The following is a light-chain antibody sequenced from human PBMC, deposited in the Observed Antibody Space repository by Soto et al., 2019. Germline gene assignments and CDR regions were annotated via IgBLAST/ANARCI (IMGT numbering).Light chain of an antibody. V-gene: IGKV3-20*01. CDR1: QSFSSTF. CDR3: QQYASSVT. Sequence: EILLTQSPGSLSLSPGDRATLSCRASQSFSSTFFAWYQQKPGQAPSLLIYGASSRATGIPDRFSGSGSGTDFPLTISILEPEDFAVYYCQQYASSVTFGQGTKVEIK. CDR2: GAS. J-gene: IGKJ1*01.